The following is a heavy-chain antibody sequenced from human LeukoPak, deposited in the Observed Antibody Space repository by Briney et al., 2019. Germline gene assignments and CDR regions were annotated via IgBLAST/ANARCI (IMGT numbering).Heavy chain of an antibody. D-gene: IGHD5/OR15-5a*01. CDR3: ASGPMVYGQYYYYYMDV. CDR1: GYTFTSYG. CDR2: ISAYNGNT. Sequence: ASVKVSCKASGYTFTSYGTSWVRQAPGQGLEWMGWISAYNGNTNYAQKLQGRVTMTTDTSTSTAYMELRSLRSDDTAVYYCASGPMVYGQYYYYYMDVWGKGTTVTVSS. V-gene: IGHV1-18*01. J-gene: IGHJ6*03.